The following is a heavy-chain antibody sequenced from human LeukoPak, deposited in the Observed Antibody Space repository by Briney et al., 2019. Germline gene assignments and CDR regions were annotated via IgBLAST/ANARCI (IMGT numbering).Heavy chain of an antibody. V-gene: IGHV4-59*01. CDR1: GGSISSFY. J-gene: IGHJ6*02. D-gene: IGHD4-23*01. CDR2: MYYSGST. Sequence: PSETLSLTCTVSGGSISSFYWGWIRQPPGKGLEWIGYMYYSGSTNYNPSLKSRVTISVDTSKNQFSLKLSSVTAADTAVYYCARTGGNFFTTNYYYGVDVWGQGTTVTVSS. CDR3: ARTGGNFFTTNYYYGVDV.